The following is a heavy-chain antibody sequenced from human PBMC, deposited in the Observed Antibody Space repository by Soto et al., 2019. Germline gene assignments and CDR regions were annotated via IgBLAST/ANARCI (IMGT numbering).Heavy chain of an antibody. V-gene: IGHV3-53*01. Sequence: PGGSLRLSCAASGFTVSSDYMSWVRQAPGKGLEWVSVIYTSGSTYYADSVMGRFTISRDNSENTLYLQMNSLRVEDTAVYYCARELWSGAWKNYFDYWGQGTLVTVSS. D-gene: IGHD3-3*01. J-gene: IGHJ4*02. CDR3: ARELWSGAWKNYFDY. CDR1: GFTVSSDY. CDR2: IYTSGST.